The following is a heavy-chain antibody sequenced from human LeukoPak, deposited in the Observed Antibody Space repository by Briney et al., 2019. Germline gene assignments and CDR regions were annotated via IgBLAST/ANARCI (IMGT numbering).Heavy chain of an antibody. CDR1: GYTFTSYG. D-gene: IGHD6-13*01. CDR2: ISAYNGNT. Sequence: ASVTVSCKASGYTFTSYGISWVRQAPGRGLEWMGWISAYNGNTNYAQKLQGRVTMTTDTSTSTAYMELRSLRSDDTAVYYCARDGSSWYIWGPTGDNWFDPWGQGTLVTVSS. CDR3: ARDGSSWYIWGPTGDNWFDP. V-gene: IGHV1-18*01. J-gene: IGHJ5*02.